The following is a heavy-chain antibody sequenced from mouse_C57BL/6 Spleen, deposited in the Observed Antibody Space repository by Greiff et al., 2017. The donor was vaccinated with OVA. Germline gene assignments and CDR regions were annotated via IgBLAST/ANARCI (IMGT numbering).Heavy chain of an antibody. CDR1: GYTFTDYY. CDR3: ARLDSNYGWFAY. D-gene: IGHD2-5*01. CDR2: LNPNNGGT. Sequence: VQLHQSGPELVTPGASVKISCKASGYTFTDYYMNWVKQSHGTSLEWIGDLNPNNGGTSYNQKFKGKATLTVDKSSSTAYMELRSLTSEDSAVYYCARLDSNYGWFAYWGQGTLVTVSA. J-gene: IGHJ3*01. V-gene: IGHV1-26*01.